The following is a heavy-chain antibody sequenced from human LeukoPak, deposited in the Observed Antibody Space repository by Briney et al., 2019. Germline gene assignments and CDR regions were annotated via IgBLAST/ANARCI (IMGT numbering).Heavy chain of an antibody. CDR1: GFTFSNYE. CDR3: ARAYGMDV. J-gene: IGHJ6*02. CDR2: ISGSGSTT. V-gene: IGHV3-48*03. Sequence: PGGSLRLSCAASGFTFSNYEMNWVRQAPGKGLEWVSYISGSGSTTYYADSVQGRFTISRDNAKNSLYLEMNSLRAEDTAVYFCARAYGMDVWGQGTTVTVSS.